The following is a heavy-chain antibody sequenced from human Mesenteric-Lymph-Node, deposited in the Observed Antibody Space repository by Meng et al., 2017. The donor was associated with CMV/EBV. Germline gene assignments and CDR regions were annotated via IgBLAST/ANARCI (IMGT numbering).Heavy chain of an antibody. CDR1: GGSFSGYY. CDR3: ARVSNYGSGNTLDY. Sequence: GSLRLSCAVYGGSFSGYYWSWIRQPPGKGLEWIGEINHSGSTNYNPSLKSRVTISVDTSKNQFSLKLTSVTAADTAVYYCARVSNYGSGNTLDYCGQGTLVTVSS. D-gene: IGHD3-10*01. V-gene: IGHV4-34*01. J-gene: IGHJ4*02. CDR2: INHSGST.